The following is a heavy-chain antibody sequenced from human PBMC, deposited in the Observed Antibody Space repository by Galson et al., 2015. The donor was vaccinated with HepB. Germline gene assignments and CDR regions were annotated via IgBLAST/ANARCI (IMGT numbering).Heavy chain of an antibody. CDR1: GFTFSSYA. Sequence: SLRLSCAASGFTFSSYAMNWVRQAPGKGLEWVAVISYDGSNKYYADSVKGRFTISRDNSKNTLYLQMNSLRAEDTAVYYCAREGVITMIVRLFYGMDVWGQGTTVTVSS. D-gene: IGHD3-22*01. V-gene: IGHV3-30-3*01. CDR2: ISYDGSNK. CDR3: AREGVITMIVRLFYGMDV. J-gene: IGHJ6*02.